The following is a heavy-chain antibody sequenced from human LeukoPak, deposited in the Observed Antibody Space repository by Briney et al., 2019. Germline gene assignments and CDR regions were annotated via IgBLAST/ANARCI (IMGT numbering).Heavy chain of an antibody. J-gene: IGHJ3*02. D-gene: IGHD2-15*01. Sequence: ASVMVSCKASGYTFTSYDINWVRQATGQGLEWMGWMNPNSGNTGYAQKFQGRVTMTRNTSISTAYMELSSLRSEDTAVYYCARTKLDIVVVVAAKIDAFDIWGQGTMVTVSS. CDR1: GYTFTSYD. CDR3: ARTKLDIVVVVAAKIDAFDI. CDR2: MNPNSGNT. V-gene: IGHV1-8*01.